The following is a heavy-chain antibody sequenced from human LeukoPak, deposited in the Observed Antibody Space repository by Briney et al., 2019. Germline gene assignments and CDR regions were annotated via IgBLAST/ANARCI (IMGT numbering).Heavy chain of an antibody. V-gene: IGHV1-8*01. CDR2: MNPNSGNT. J-gene: IGHJ4*02. CDR1: GYIFTSYD. Sequence: ASVKVSCKASGYIFTSYDINWVRQATGQGLEWMGWMNPNSGNTGYAQKFQGRVTMTRNTSISTAYMELSSLRSEDTAVYYCTRETSSRYFDYWGQGTLVTVSS. CDR3: TRETSSRYFDY.